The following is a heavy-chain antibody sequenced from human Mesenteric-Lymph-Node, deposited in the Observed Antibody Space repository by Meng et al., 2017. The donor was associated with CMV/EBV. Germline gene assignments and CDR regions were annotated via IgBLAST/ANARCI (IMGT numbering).Heavy chain of an antibody. CDR2: INWNGGST. V-gene: IGHV3-20*04. CDR3: ARGYCSSTSCYYYYGMDV. D-gene: IGHD2-2*01. CDR1: GFTFSSYA. J-gene: IGHJ6*02. Sequence: GESLKISCAASGFTFSSYAMTWVRQAPGKGLEWVSGINWNGGSTGYADSVKGRFTISRDNAKNSLYLQMNSLRAEDTALYYCARGYCSSTSCYYYYGMDVWGQGTTVTVSS.